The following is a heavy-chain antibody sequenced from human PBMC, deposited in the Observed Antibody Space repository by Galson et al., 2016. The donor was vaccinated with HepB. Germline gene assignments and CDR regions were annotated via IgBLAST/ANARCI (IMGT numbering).Heavy chain of an antibody. V-gene: IGHV4-38-2*02. Sequence: ETLSLTCTVSSYSISNGHYWGWMRQSPGKGLEWIGSVYRSGSSYYNPSLRSRLTLSVDTAKNHFSLSLTSVTAADTAIYYCARTVLPASIGGPFDFWGPGSLITVSS. D-gene: IGHD3-10*01. CDR2: VYRSGSS. CDR1: SYSISNGHY. CDR3: ARTVLPASIGGPFDF. J-gene: IGHJ3*01.